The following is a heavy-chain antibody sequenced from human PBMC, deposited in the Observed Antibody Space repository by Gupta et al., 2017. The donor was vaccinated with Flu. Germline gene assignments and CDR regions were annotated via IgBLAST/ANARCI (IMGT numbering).Heavy chain of an antibody. CDR1: YTFTSYY. J-gene: IGHJ4*02. D-gene: IGHD3-22*01. V-gene: IGHV1-46*01. CDR2: INPIGGRT. CDR3: ANSPDYESNRN. Sequence: YTFTSYYMHWVRQAPGQGLEWMGIINPIGGRTTYAQKFQGRVTMTRDTSTSTVYMEMSRLRCEDTAVYYCANSPDYESNRNGGQGTLVTVSS.